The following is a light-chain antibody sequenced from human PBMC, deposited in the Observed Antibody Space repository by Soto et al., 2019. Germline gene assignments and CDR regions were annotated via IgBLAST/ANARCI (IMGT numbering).Light chain of an antibody. Sequence: EVVFTQSPGTLSLSPGERATLSCXSSQSVGSDYLAWYQQKPDQAPRLLIYDAFIRAAGVPDRFSASGSGTDFTLTISRLEPEDFAVYYCQVYTSLPQTFGQGTTVDIK. J-gene: IGKJ1*01. V-gene: IGKV3-20*01. CDR3: QVYTSLPQT. CDR2: DAF. CDR1: QSVGSDY.